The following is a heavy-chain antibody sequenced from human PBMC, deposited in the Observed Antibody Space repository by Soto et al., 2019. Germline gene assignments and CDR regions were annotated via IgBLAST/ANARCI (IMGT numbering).Heavy chain of an antibody. D-gene: IGHD2-2*01. CDR3: ARDRPTFIVVVPAAYYYYYGMDV. Sequence: QVQLVQSGAEVKKPGASVKVSCKASGYTFTSYGISWVRQAPGQGLEWMGWISAYNGNTNYAQKLQGRVTMTTDTSTSTAYMELRSLRSDDTAVYYCARDRPTFIVVVPAAYYYYYGMDVWGQGTTVTVSS. V-gene: IGHV1-18*04. CDR2: ISAYNGNT. J-gene: IGHJ6*02. CDR1: GYTFTSYG.